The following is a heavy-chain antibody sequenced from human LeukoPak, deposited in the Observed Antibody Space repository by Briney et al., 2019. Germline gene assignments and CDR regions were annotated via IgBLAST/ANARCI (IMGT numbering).Heavy chain of an antibody. CDR3: ARPVRSHYGSGTYGVD. D-gene: IGHD3-10*01. J-gene: IGHJ4*02. CDR2: IYYSGST. CDR1: GGSISSSSHY. V-gene: IGHV4-39*01. Sequence: SETLSLTCTVSGGSISSSSHYWGWVRQPPGKGLEWIGNIYYSGSTYYNPSVKSRVTISVDTSKNQFSLKLSSVTAADTAVYYCARPVRSHYGSGTYGVDWGQGTLVTVSS.